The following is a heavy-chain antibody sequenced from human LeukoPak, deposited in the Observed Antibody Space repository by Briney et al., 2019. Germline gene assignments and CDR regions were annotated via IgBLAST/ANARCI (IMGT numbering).Heavy chain of an antibody. CDR1: GFTFSSYG. V-gene: IGHV3-33*01. D-gene: IGHD3-9*01. Sequence: PGGSLRLSCAASGFTFSSYGMHWVRQAPGKGLEWVAVIWYDGSNKYYADSVKGRFTISRDNSKNTLYLQMNSLGAEDTAVYYCAGDKLTNGMDVWSQGTTVTVSS. CDR3: AGDKLTNGMDV. CDR2: IWYDGSNK. J-gene: IGHJ6*02.